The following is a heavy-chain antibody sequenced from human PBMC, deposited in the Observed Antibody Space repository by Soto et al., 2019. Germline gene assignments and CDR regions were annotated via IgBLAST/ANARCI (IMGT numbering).Heavy chain of an antibody. J-gene: IGHJ4*02. CDR3: ARGIGYSAQDY. D-gene: IGHD1-1*01. Sequence: GWSLRLSCAASGFTFSSYWMHWVRQAPGKGLVWVSRISGDVSSTDYADSVKGRFTISRDNAKNTLYLQMNSLRAEDTAVYYCARGIGYSAQDYWGQGTLVTVSS. CDR2: ISGDVSST. V-gene: IGHV3-74*01. CDR1: GFTFSSYW.